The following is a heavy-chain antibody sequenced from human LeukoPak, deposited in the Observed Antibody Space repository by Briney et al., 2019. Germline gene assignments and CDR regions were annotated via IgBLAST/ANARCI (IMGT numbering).Heavy chain of an antibody. Sequence: PGGSLRLSCAASGFTFDDYAMHWVRQAPGKGLEWVSGISWNSGSIGYADSVKGRFTISRDNAKNSLYLQMNSLRAEDTALYYCARDDFWSTSDYWGQGTLVTVSS. D-gene: IGHD3-3*01. CDR1: GFTFDDYA. V-gene: IGHV3-9*01. CDR2: ISWNSGSI. CDR3: ARDDFWSTSDY. J-gene: IGHJ4*02.